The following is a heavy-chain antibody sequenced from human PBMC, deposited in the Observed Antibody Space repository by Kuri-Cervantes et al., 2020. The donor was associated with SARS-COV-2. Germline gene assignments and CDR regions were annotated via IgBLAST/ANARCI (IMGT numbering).Heavy chain of an antibody. V-gene: IGHV3-30*04. CDR1: GFGFSSDA. CDR2: MSHDGSSI. CDR3: ARDVVHDFWSGYENWFDP. D-gene: IGHD3-3*01. Sequence: GESLKISCEASGFGFSSDAMHWVRQTPGKGLEWVTLMSHDGSSIYYADSVKGRFTISRDNSKNTLYLEMSSLRAEDTAVYYCARDVVHDFWSGYENWFDPWGQGTLVTVSS. J-gene: IGHJ5*02.